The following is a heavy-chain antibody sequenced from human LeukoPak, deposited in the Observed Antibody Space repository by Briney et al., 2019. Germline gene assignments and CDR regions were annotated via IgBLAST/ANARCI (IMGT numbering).Heavy chain of an antibody. CDR1: GFTFGTHS. Sequence: RGGSLRLSCLASGFTFGTHSMSWVRQGPGKALEWLSAISSDDTAYYADSVKGRFIVSRDNSKNTVYLQLNSLRAEDTAVYYCARSDCSVGSCKEGGGYWGQGTLVTVSS. CDR2: ISSDDTA. V-gene: IGHV3-23*01. D-gene: IGHD2-15*01. J-gene: IGHJ4*02. CDR3: ARSDCSVGSCKEGGGY.